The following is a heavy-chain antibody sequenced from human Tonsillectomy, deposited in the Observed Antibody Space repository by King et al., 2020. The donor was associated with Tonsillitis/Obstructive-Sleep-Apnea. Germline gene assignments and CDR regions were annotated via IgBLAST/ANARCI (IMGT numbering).Heavy chain of an antibody. Sequence: QLQESGPGLVKPSETLSLTCTVSGGSISSYYWSWIRQPPGKGLEWIGYIYYSGSTNYNPSLKSRVTISVDTSKNQFSLKLSSVTAADTAVYYCARELSCSSTSCYPHYYYYYMDVWGKGTTVTVSS. J-gene: IGHJ6*03. CDR1: GGSISSYY. V-gene: IGHV4-59*01. D-gene: IGHD2-2*01. CDR3: ARELSCSSTSCYPHYYYYYMDV. CDR2: IYYSGST.